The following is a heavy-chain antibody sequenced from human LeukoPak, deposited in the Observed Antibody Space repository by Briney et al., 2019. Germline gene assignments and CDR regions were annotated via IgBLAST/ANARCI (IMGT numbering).Heavy chain of an antibody. CDR1: GYTFTNYD. CDR2: MNPNSDNT. Sequence: ASVKVSCKASGYTFTNYDINWVRQATGQGLEWMGWMNPNSDNTGYAQKFQGRVTMTRNTSISTAYMELSSLRSEDTAVYYCASAVAGTHAFDIWGQGTMVTVSS. D-gene: IGHD6-19*01. CDR3: ASAVAGTHAFDI. J-gene: IGHJ3*02. V-gene: IGHV1-8*02.